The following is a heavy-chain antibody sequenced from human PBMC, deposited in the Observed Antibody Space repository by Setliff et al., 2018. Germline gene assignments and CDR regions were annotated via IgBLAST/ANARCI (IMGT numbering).Heavy chain of an antibody. D-gene: IGHD6-19*01. Sequence: GGSLRLSCAASGFTFSSYWMSWVRQAPGKGLEGVANRKEDGSEKYYVDSVKGRFTISRDNAKNALYLQMNSLRAEDTAVYYCGRVVASPVAGKWHFDYWGQGTLVTV. V-gene: IGHV3-7*01. CDR3: GRVVASPVAGKWHFDY. CDR1: GFTFSSYW. CDR2: RKEDGSEK. J-gene: IGHJ4*02.